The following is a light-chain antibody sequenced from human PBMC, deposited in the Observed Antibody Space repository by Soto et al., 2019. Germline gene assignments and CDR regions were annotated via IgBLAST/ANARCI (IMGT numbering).Light chain of an antibody. J-gene: IGKJ5*01. V-gene: IGKV3-15*01. CDR2: GAS. Sequence: ETEMTQSPATLSVSPGERATLSCRASQSVRSNLAWYQQKPGQAPRLLMYGASTRATGIPARFSGSGSGTEFTLTISSLQSEDFGVYYCQQYNNWRITFGQGTRLEIK. CDR1: QSVRSN. CDR3: QQYNNWRIT.